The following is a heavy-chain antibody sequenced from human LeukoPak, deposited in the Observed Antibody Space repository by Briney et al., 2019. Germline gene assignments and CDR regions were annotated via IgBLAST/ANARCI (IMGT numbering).Heavy chain of an antibody. CDR1: GFTVSSNH. D-gene: IGHD1-26*01. J-gene: IGHJ4*02. CDR3: ASLPVGVDY. CDR2: IYTGGGT. V-gene: IGHV3-66*01. Sequence: PGGSLRLSCAASGFTVSSNHMSWVRQAPGKGLEWVSVIYTGGGTYYADSVKGRFTISRDNSKSTLHLQMNSLRAEDTAVYYCASLPVGVDYWGQGTLVTVSS.